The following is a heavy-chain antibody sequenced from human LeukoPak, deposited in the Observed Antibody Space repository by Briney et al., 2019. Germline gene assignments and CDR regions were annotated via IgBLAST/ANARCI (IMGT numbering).Heavy chain of an antibody. V-gene: IGHV4-4*07. CDR1: GGSISSYY. J-gene: IGHJ5*02. CDR3: ARGIGYYYGSGSHTRWFDP. CDR2: IYTSGST. Sequence: SETLSLTCTVSGGSISSYYWSWIRQPAGKGLEWIGRIYTSGSTNYNPSLKSRVTMSVDTSKNQFSLKLSSVTAADTAVYYCARGIGYYYGSGSHTRWFDPWGQGTLVTVSS. D-gene: IGHD3-10*01.